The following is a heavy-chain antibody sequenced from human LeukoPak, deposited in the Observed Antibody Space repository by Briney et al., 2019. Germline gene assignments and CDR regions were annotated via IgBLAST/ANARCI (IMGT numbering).Heavy chain of an antibody. D-gene: IGHD1-26*01. Sequence: ASVKVSCTASGYTFTGYYMHWVRQAPGQGLEWMGWINPNSGGRTYAQTFQGRVTMTRDTSISTAYMELSRLRSDDTAVYYCAREGSPGLECFQHWGQGTLVTVSS. V-gene: IGHV1-2*02. CDR1: GYTFTGYY. CDR3: AREGSPGLECFQH. J-gene: IGHJ1*01. CDR2: INPNSGGR.